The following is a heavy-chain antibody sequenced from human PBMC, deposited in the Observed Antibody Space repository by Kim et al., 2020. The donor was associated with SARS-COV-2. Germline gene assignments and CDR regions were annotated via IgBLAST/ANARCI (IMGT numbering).Heavy chain of an antibody. CDR2: IDPSDSST. V-gene: IGHV5-10-1*01. CDR3: ARHPGSYRKRFDY. D-gene: IGHD1-26*01. Sequence: GESLKISCKGSGYSFTSYWISWVRQMPGKGLEWMGRIDPSDSSTNYSPSFQGHVTISADKSISTAYLQWSSLKASDTAMYYCARHPGSYRKRFDYWGQGTLVTVSS. J-gene: IGHJ4*02. CDR1: GYSFTSYW.